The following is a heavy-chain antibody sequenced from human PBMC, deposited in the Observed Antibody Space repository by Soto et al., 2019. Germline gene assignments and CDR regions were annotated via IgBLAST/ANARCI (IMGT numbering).Heavy chain of an antibody. CDR2: ISGTGGGT. CDR1: GFTFWTYA. J-gene: IGHJ1*01. D-gene: IGHD3-22*01. CDR3: ARHPPTGYYYDSSGYYGYFQP. V-gene: IGHV3-23*01. Sequence: GGSLRLSCAASGFTFWTYAMSWVRQAPGKGLEWVSVISGTGGGTSYADSVKGRFTISRDNSKNTLYLQMNSLGVEDTAVYYCARHPPTGYYYDSSGYYGYFQPWGQGTPVTVSS.